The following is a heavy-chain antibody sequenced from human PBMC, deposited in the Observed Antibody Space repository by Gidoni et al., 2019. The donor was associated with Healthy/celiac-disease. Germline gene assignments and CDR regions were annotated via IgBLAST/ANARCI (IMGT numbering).Heavy chain of an antibody. Sequence: QVQLVESGGGVVQPGRSLRLSCAASGFTFSSYGMHWVRQAPGKGLEWVAVIWYDGSNKYYADSVKGRFTISRDNSKNTLYLQMNSLRAEDTAVYYCARDSEGGIRGGPLYGMDVWGQGTTVTVSS. V-gene: IGHV3-33*01. CDR1: GFTFSSYG. CDR2: IWYDGSNK. D-gene: IGHD2-15*01. CDR3: ARDSEGGIRGGPLYGMDV. J-gene: IGHJ6*02.